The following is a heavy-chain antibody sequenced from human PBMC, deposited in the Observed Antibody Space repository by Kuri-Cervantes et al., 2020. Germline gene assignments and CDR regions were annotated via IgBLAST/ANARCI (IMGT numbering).Heavy chain of an antibody. Sequence: GGSLRLSCAASGFTFSRDGMHWVRQAPGKGLEWVAVISPDGSDKYYADSLKGRFTISRDNSKNTLYLQMNSLRAEDTAVYYCARDGHYYGSGSPFDPWGQGTLVTVSS. CDR1: GFTFSRDG. V-gene: IGHV3-30*03. CDR2: ISPDGSDK. CDR3: ARDGHYYGSGSPFDP. J-gene: IGHJ5*02. D-gene: IGHD3-10*01.